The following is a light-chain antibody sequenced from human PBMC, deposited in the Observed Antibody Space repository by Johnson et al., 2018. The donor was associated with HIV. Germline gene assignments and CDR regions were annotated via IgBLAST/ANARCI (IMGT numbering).Light chain of an antibody. CDR2: DNN. Sequence: QSVLTQPPSVSAAPGQKVTISCSGSSSNIGNNYVSWYQQLPGTAPKLLIFDNNKRPSGIPGRFSASKSGTSATLGITGLQTGDEADYYCGTWDSSLSAYVFGTGTKVTVL. CDR3: GTWDSSLSAYV. J-gene: IGLJ1*01. V-gene: IGLV1-51*01. CDR1: SSNIGNNY.